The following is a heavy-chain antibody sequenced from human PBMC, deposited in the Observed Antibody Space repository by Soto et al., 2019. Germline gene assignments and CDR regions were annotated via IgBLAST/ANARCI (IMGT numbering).Heavy chain of an antibody. V-gene: IGHV4-39*01. J-gene: IGHJ4*02. CDR2: FYYTGGT. CDR1: ISSISSSRSY. CDR3: ASPRQGNYDFLSGYYALDY. Sequence: SATLSLTCTFSISSISSSRSYWRWVRQPPGKGLEWIVTFYYTGGTYSTYYNPSLKSRVTISVDTSKSQFSLNLRSVTAADAAVYYCASPRQGNYDFLSGYYALDYWCPGTLVT. D-gene: IGHD3-3*01.